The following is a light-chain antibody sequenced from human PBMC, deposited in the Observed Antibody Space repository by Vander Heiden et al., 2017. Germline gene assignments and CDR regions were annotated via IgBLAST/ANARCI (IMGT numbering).Light chain of an antibody. J-gene: IGKJ4*01. V-gene: IGKV1-39*01. CDR1: QSIRNY. CDR3: QQSYSTPRA. CDR2: GAS. Sequence: DIQMTQSPSSLSASVGDRVTITCRASQSIRNYLNWYQQKPGEVPKLLIYGASSLQSGIPSRFSGSGSGTDFTLTISSLQPEDFATYYCQQSYSTPRAFGGGTKVEIK.